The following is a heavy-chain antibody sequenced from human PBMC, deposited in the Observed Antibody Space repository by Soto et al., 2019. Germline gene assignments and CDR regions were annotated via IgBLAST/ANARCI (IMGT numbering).Heavy chain of an antibody. CDR3: ARHPTYSDIVPDLGNDY. V-gene: IGHV4-39*01. CDR2: IYYSGST. J-gene: IGHJ4*02. D-gene: IGHD2-15*01. Sequence: SETLSLTCTVSGGSISSSSYYWGWIRQPPGKGLEWIGSIYYSGSTYYNPSLKSRVTISVDTSKNQFSLKLSSVTAADTAVYYCARHPTYSDIVPDLGNDYWGQGTLVTVSS. CDR1: GGSISSSSYY.